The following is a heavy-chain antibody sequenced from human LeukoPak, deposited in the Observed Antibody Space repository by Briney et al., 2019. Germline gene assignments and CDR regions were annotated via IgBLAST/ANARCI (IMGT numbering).Heavy chain of an antibody. Sequence: SETLSLTCAVYGGSFSGYYWSWIRQPPGKGLEWIGEINHSGSTNYNPSLKSRVTISVDTSKNQFSLKLSSVTAADTAVYYCARQRGTDYYFDYWGQGTLVTVSS. J-gene: IGHJ4*02. CDR1: GGSFSGYY. D-gene: IGHD1-1*01. CDR2: INHSGST. V-gene: IGHV4-34*01. CDR3: ARQRGTDYYFDY.